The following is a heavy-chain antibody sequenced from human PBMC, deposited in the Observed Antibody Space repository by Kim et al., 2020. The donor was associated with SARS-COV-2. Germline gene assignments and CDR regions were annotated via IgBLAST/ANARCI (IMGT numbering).Heavy chain of an antibody. Sequence: GGSLRLSCAASGFTFSTFGMHWVRQAPGKGLEWVALIWNDGSYKYYADSVKGRFTISRDNSKNTLYLQMNSLRAEDTAVYYCATYSGSYLRIDYWGQGTLVTVSS. CDR3: ATYSGSYLRIDY. J-gene: IGHJ4*02. CDR2: IWNDGSYK. D-gene: IGHD1-26*01. CDR1: GFTFSTFG. V-gene: IGHV3-33*08.